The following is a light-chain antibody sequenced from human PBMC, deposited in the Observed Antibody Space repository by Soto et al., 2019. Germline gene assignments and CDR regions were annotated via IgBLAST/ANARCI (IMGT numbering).Light chain of an antibody. CDR2: GAS. CDR3: EQYASS. J-gene: IGKJ5*01. CDR1: QSVSSSY. Sequence: EIVLTQSPGTLSLSPGERATLSCRASQSVSSSYFAWYQQKPGQAPRLLIYGASSRATGIPDRFSGSGSGTDFTLTISRLEPEVYAFYYYEQYASSFGQGTRLEIK. V-gene: IGKV3-20*01.